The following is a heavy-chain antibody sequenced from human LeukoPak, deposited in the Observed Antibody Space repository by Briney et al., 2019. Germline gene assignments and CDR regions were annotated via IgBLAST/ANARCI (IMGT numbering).Heavy chain of an antibody. J-gene: IGHJ4*02. D-gene: IGHD3-16*01. Sequence: GGSLRLSCSVSGFSFSSYAMHWVRQAPGKGLEYVSSISSNGDSTYYADSVKGRFTISRDNSKNTLFLQVSSLRAEDTAVYYCVKDRYVDYSGQGTLVTVSS. CDR1: GFSFSSYA. CDR2: ISSNGDST. V-gene: IGHV3-64D*09. CDR3: VKDRYVDY.